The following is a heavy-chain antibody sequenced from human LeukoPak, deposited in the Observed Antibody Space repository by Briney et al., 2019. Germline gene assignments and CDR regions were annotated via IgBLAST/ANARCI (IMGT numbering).Heavy chain of an antibody. D-gene: IGHD1-14*01. V-gene: IGHV3-74*01. CDR3: VVVVEPPDSDGFDV. J-gene: IGHJ3*01. CDR1: GLTFGDSW. Sequence: PGGSLRLSCAASGLTFGDSWVHWVRQAPGKGLVWVSVINADGSTTTYADSVKGRFTISRDNARNTVSLQMNSLTIEDTAVYYCVVVVEPPDSDGFDVWGQGTMVTVSS. CDR2: INADGSTT.